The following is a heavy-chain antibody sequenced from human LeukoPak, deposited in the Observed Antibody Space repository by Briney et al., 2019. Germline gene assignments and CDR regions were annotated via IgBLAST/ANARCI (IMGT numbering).Heavy chain of an antibody. V-gene: IGHV5-10-1*01. Sequence: GESLKISCKGSGYNFTSYWISWVHQMPGKGLEWMGRIDPSDSYTNYSPSFQGHVTISADKSISTACLQWSSLKASDTAMYYCARLRDGSIDYWGQGTLVTVSS. J-gene: IGHJ4*02. CDR2: IDPSDSYT. CDR1: GYNFTSYW. CDR3: ARLRDGSIDY.